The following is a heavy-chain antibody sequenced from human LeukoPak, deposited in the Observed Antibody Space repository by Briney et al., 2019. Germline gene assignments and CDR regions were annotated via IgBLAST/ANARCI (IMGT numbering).Heavy chain of an antibody. D-gene: IGHD3-3*01. CDR3: ARGADDLWSGYSMGVLAY. J-gene: IGHJ4*02. CDR2: INPNCGGT. V-gene: IGHV1-2*02. CDR1: GYTFTGYQ. Sequence: ATVRVSCKTSGYTFTGYQMHWVRQAPGQGLEWMGWINPNCGGTNYAQKFQGRVTMTRDTSISTAYMELSRLRSDDTAVYYCARGADDLWSGYSMGVLAYWGQGTLVTVYS.